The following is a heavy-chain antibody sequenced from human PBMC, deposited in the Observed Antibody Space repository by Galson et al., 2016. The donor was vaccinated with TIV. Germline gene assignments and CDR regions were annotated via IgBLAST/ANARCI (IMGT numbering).Heavy chain of an antibody. Sequence: SLRLSCAASGFTVQRNFMSWVRQAPGRGLEWVSGIGGSGGSPNYGDSVKGRFTISRDNSKNILYLQMNSLRAEDTAVYYCAKRPIITIFGAGSNYCDSWGQGTLVTASS. CDR3: AKRPIITIFGAGSNYCDS. J-gene: IGHJ4*02. V-gene: IGHV3-23*01. CDR2: IGGSGGSP. D-gene: IGHD3-3*01. CDR1: GFTVQRNF.